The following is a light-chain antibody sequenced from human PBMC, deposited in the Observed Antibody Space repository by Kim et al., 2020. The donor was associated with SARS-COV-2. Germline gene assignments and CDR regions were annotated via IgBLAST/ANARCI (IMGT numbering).Light chain of an antibody. CDR2: EVS. J-gene: IGLJ3*02. CDR1: SSDVGGDNY. V-gene: IGLV2-8*01. Sequence: GQSVTISCTGTSSDVGGDNYFSWYQQQPGKAPKRIMYEVSKRPAGVPDRFSGSKYGNTGSLTVSGLQAEDEADYYCSSYGGNNNVVFGGGTQLTVL. CDR3: SSYGGNNNVV.